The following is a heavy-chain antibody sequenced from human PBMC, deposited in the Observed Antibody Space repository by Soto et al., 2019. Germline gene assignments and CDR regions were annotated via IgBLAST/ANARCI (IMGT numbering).Heavy chain of an antibody. D-gene: IGHD2-15*01. CDR2: INSDGSST. CDR1: GFTFSSYG. J-gene: IGHJ4*02. Sequence: GGSLRLSCAASGFTFSSYGMHWVRQAPGKGLEWVSRINSDGSSTSYAGSVKGRFTISRDNAKNTLYLQMNSLRAEDTAVYYCVRTSLVVAAATREDYWGQGTLVTVSS. V-gene: IGHV3-74*01. CDR3: VRTSLVVAAATREDY.